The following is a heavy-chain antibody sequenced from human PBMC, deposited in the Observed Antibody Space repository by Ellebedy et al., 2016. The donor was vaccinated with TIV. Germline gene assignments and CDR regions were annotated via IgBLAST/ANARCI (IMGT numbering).Heavy chain of an antibody. D-gene: IGHD3-22*01. CDR3: ASSGYPFVC. CDR2: ISGSGDST. V-gene: IGHV3-23*01. CDR1: GFTFSSYA. Sequence: GGSLRLXXAASGFTFSSYAMSWVRQAPGKGLEWVSAISGSGDSTYYADSVKGRFTISGDNSKNTLYLQMNSLRAEDTAVYYCASSGYPFVCWGQGTLVTVSS. J-gene: IGHJ4*02.